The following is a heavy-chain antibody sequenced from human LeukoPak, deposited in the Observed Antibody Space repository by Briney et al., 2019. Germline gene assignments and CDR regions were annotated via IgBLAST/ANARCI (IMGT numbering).Heavy chain of an antibody. CDR2: IYYSGST. J-gene: IGHJ5*02. CDR3: ARVGGYYGSGTYWFDP. D-gene: IGHD3-10*01. V-gene: IGHV4-4*02. Sequence: PSETLSLTCAVSGGSISSSNWWSWVRQPPGKGLEWIGEIYYSGSTYYNPSLKSRVTISVDTSKNQFSLKLSSVTAADTAVYYCARVGGYYGSGTYWFDPWGQGTLVTVSS. CDR1: GGSISSSNW.